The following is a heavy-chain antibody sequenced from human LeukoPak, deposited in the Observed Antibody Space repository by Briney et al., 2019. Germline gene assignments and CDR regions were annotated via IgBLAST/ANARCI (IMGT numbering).Heavy chain of an antibody. D-gene: IGHD1-26*01. CDR3: ANDLRYSSSSARRNYFDY. CDR1: GFTFNTYA. J-gene: IGHJ4*02. V-gene: IGHV3-23*01. Sequence: GGSLRLSCAASGFTFNTYAMMWVRQAPGKGLEWVSGISYSGGSSYYADSVKGRFTISRDNSKNTVYLQMSSLRAEDTAVYYCANDLRYSSSSARRNYFDYWGRGTLVTVSS. CDR2: ISYSGGSS.